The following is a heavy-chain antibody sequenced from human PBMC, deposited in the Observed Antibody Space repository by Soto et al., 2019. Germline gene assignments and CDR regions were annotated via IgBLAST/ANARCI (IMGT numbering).Heavy chain of an antibody. J-gene: IGHJ4*02. CDR2: ISSGI. Sequence: EVQLVESGGGLVQPGGSLRLSCAASGFTFSSYEMNWVRQAPGKGLEWVAHISSGIYYADSVKGRFTIYRDIARSSLYLQLNSMRAEDTALYYCARSSGSYRPFESWGQGTLVTVSS. CDR1: GFTFSSYE. D-gene: IGHD3-22*01. CDR3: ARSSGSYRPFES. V-gene: IGHV3-48*03.